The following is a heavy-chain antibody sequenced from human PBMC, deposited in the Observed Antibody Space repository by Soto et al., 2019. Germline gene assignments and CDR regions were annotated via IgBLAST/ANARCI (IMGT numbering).Heavy chain of an antibody. J-gene: IGHJ5*02. CDR2: IIPIIGIV. V-gene: IGHV1-69*08. CDR1: GGSFSTYT. D-gene: IGHD3-22*01. Sequence: QVQLVQSGAEVKKPGSSVKVSCKASGGSFSTYTITWVRQAPEHGLEWMGRIIPIIGIVNYAQKFQCRVTTTADKFTCTAYMELTRQRSDDTAVYYCAGDPDSHYNNSHAYSYSWCQGTLVTVPS. CDR3: AGDPDSHYNNSHAYSYS.